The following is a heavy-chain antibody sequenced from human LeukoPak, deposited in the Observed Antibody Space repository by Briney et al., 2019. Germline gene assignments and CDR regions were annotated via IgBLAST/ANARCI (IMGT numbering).Heavy chain of an antibody. J-gene: IGHJ4*02. CDR2: IIPIFGTA. CDR1: GGTFSSYA. CDR3: ARGGATEFDY. V-gene: IGHV1-69*05. D-gene: IGHD3-16*01. Sequence: AASVKVSCKASGGTFSSYAISWVRQAPGQGLEWMGGIIPIFGTANYAQKLQGRVTMTTDTSTSTAYMELRSLRSDDTAVYYCARGGATEFDYWGQGTLVTVSS.